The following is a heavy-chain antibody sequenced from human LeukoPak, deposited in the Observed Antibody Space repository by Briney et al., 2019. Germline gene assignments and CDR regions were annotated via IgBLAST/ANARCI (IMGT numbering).Heavy chain of an antibody. CDR2: ISGSGGST. Sequence: GGSLRLSCAASGFTFKNYAMTWVRQAPGKGLEWVSTISGSGGSTYYADSVKGRFTVSRDNSKNTVYLQLNSLRAEDTAVYYCAKEDIFGVIFYIDYWGQGTLVTVSS. J-gene: IGHJ4*02. V-gene: IGHV3-23*01. D-gene: IGHD3-3*02. CDR3: AKEDIFGVIFYIDY. CDR1: GFTFKNYA.